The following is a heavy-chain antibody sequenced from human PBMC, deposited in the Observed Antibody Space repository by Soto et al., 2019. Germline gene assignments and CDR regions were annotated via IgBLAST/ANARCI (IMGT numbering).Heavy chain of an antibody. D-gene: IGHD6-13*01. CDR1: GFTFSNYA. CDR2: IHSDGTST. CDR3: VRGSPVVAAGTSVR. V-gene: IGHV3-74*01. Sequence: GGSLRLSCAASGFTFSNYAMSWVRQAPGKGLEWVSHIHSDGTSTSYADSVKGRFTISRDNAKNTLSLQMNSLRAEDTAVYYCVRGSPVVAAGTSVRWGQGILVTVS. J-gene: IGHJ4*02.